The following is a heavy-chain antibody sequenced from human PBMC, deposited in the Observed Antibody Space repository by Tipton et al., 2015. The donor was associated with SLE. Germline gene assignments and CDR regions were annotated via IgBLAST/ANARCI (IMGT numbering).Heavy chain of an antibody. CDR3: ARLPAVFDCCIYF. D-gene: IGHD2-2*01. Sequence: TLSLTCIVSGGSVSSGGYYWGWIRQHPGKGLEWIGYIYYSGSTYYDPSLKSRVIISADRSKNQFSLKLSSVTAADTAVYYCARLPAVFDCCIYFWGKGATVPVPS. J-gene: IGHJ6*04. CDR1: GGSVSSGGYY. V-gene: IGHV4-31*03. CDR2: IYYSGST.